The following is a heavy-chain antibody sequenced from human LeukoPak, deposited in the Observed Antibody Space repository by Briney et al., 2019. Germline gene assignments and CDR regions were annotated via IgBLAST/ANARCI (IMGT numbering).Heavy chain of an antibody. V-gene: IGHV3-9*01. CDR1: GFTFDDYA. D-gene: IGHD1-1*01. CDR2: ISWNSGSI. Sequence: GRSLRLSCAASGFTFDDYAMHWVRPAPGRGLEWVSGISWNSGSIGYADSVKGRFTISRDNAKNSLYLQMNSLRAEDTALYYCAKDGRTGTGPYYMDVWGKGTTVTVSS. CDR3: AKDGRTGTGPYYMDV. J-gene: IGHJ6*03.